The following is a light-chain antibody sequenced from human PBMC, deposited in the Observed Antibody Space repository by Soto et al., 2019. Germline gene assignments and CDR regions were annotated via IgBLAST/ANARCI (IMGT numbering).Light chain of an antibody. V-gene: IGKV1-39*01. CDR1: QSINSY. J-gene: IGKJ3*01. CDR2: AAS. Sequence: DIQMTQSPSSLSASVGDRVTITCRASQSINSYLNWYQQKPGKAPNLLIYAASTLQSGVPSRFSGSGSGTDFTLTISSLQPEDFATYYCQQSYSAPFTFGPGTKVDIK. CDR3: QQSYSAPFT.